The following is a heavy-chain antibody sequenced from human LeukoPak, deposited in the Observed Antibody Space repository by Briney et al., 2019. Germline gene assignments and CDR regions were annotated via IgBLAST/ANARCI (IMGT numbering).Heavy chain of an antibody. V-gene: IGHV3-30-3*01. Sequence: GRSLRLSCAASGFTFSSYAMHWVRQAPGKGLEGVAVISYDGSNKYYADSVKGRFTISRDNSKNTLYLQMNSLRAEDTAVYYCARVDQLELQSDYYYYGMDVWGQGTTVTVSS. D-gene: IGHD1-7*01. CDR1: GFTFSSYA. CDR3: ARVDQLELQSDYYYYGMDV. CDR2: ISYDGSNK. J-gene: IGHJ6*02.